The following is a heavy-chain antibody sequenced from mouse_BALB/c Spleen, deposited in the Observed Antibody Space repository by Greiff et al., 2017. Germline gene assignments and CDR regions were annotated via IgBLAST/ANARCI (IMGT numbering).Heavy chain of an antibody. CDR1: GYTFTSYW. J-gene: IGHJ2*01. CDR3: TRGKYYYGSSLFDY. D-gene: IGHD1-1*01. Sequence: VQLQQPGAELVRPGASVKLSCKASGYTFTSYWINWVKQRPGQGLEWIGNIYPSDSYTNYNQKFKDKATLTVDKSSSTAYMQLSSPTSEDSAVYYCTRGKYYYGSSLFDYWGQGTTLTVSS. V-gene: IGHV1-69*02. CDR2: IYPSDSYT.